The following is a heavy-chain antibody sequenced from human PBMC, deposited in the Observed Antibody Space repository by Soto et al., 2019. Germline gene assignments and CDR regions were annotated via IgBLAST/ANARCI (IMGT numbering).Heavy chain of an antibody. V-gene: IGHV3-73*01. J-gene: IGHJ2*01. D-gene: IGHD2-21*01. CDR1: GFTFSGSA. CDR3: TRGPYCGGDCYWYFDL. Sequence: GGSLSLFCAASGFTFSGSAMHWVRQASGKGLEWVGRIRSKANSYATAYAASVKGRFTISRDDSKNTAYLQMNSLKTEDTAVYYCTRGPYCGGDCYWYFDLWGRGTLVTV. CDR2: IRSKANSYAT.